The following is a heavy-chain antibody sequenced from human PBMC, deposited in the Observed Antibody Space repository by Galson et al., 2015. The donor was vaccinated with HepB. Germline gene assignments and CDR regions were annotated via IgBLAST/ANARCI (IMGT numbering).Heavy chain of an antibody. CDR3: ARGPSGGYYPDY. J-gene: IGHJ4*02. D-gene: IGHD3-22*01. Sequence: QSGAEVKEPGESLRISCKASGYTFTSYGISWVRQAPGQGLEWMGWISAYNGNTNYAQKLQGRVTMTTDTSTSTAYMELRSLRSDDTAVYYCARGPSGGYYPDYWGQGTLVTVSS. V-gene: IGHV1-18*01. CDR1: GYTFTSYG. CDR2: ISAYNGNT.